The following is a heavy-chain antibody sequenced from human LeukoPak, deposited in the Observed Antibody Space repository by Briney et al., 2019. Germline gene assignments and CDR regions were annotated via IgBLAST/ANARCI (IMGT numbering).Heavy chain of an antibody. Sequence: SETLSLTCTVSGGSISSYYWSWIRQPAGKGLEWIGRIYTSGSTNHNPSLKSRVTMSVDTSKNQFSLKLSSVTAADTAVYYCAREWELLLGYYYYMDVWGKGTTVTVSS. CDR2: IYTSGST. J-gene: IGHJ6*03. CDR3: AREWELLLGYYYYMDV. D-gene: IGHD1-26*01. V-gene: IGHV4-4*07. CDR1: GGSISSYY.